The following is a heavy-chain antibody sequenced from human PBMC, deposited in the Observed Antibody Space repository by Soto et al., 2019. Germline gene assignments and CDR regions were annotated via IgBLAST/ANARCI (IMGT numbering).Heavy chain of an antibody. V-gene: IGHV1-2*02. Sequence: ASVKVSCKASGYTFTGYYMHWVRQAPGQGLEWMGWINPNSGGTNYAQKFQGRVTMTRDTSISTAYMELSRLRSDDTAVYYCARDIPLAARPVGFDYWGQGTLVTVSS. CDR2: INPNSGGT. CDR1: GYTFTGYY. CDR3: ARDIPLAARPVGFDY. D-gene: IGHD6-6*01. J-gene: IGHJ4*02.